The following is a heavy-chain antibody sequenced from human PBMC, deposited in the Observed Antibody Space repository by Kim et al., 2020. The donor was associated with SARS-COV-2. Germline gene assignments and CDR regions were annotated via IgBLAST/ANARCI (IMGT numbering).Heavy chain of an antibody. J-gene: IGHJ3*02. CDR1: GFTFSSYA. V-gene: IGHV3-23*01. CDR2: ISGSGGST. Sequence: GGSLRLSCAASGFTFSSYAMSWVRQAPGKGLEWVSAISGSGGSTYYADSVKGRFTISRDNSKNTLYLQMNSLRAEDTAVYYCAKYYYDSSGYYRTDAFDIWGQGTMVTVSS. CDR3: AKYYYDSSGYYRTDAFDI. D-gene: IGHD3-22*01.